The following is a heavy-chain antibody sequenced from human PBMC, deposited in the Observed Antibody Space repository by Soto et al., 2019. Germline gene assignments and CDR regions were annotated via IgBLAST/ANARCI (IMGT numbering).Heavy chain of an antibody. CDR1: GVFLTGSY. Sequence: SETLSLTCTVSGVFLTGSYWSWIRQPPGKGLEWIGYIYYSVSTNFNPSLKSRVSMSVDTAGNQFSLQLSSVTAADTAVYFCAKYRRTDAEGYTFDYWGQGAPVTVSS. CDR2: IYYSVST. CDR3: AKYRRTDAEGYTFDY. V-gene: IGHV4-59*01. J-gene: IGHJ4*02. D-gene: IGHD2-15*01.